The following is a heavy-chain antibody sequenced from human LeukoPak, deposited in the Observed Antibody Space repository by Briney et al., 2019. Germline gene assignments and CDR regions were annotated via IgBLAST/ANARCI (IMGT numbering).Heavy chain of an antibody. CDR1: GYTFTSYD. D-gene: IGHD3-22*01. CDR3: AGGVYDSSVSDAFDI. V-gene: IGHV1-8*01. CDR2: MNPNSGNT. Sequence: VASVKVSCKASGYTFTSYDINWVRQATGQGLEWMGWMNPNSGNTGYAQKFQGRVTMTRNTSTSTAYVELSSLRSEDTAVYYCAGGVYDSSVSDAFDIWGQGTVVTVSS. J-gene: IGHJ3*02.